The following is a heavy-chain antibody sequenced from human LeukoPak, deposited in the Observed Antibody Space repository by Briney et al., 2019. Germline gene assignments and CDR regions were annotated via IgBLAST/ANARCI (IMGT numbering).Heavy chain of an antibody. CDR3: ARDSTRDAFDI. J-gene: IGHJ3*02. D-gene: IGHD2/OR15-2a*01. CDR2: IKLDGSEK. CDR1: GFTFGKYW. V-gene: IGHV3-7*03. Sequence: GGSLRLSCVASGFTFGKYWMSWVRQAPGKGLEWVANIKLDGSEKNYVDSVKGRFTISRDNTKNSLYLQMNSLRAEDTAVFYCARDSTRDAFDIWGQGTMVTVSS.